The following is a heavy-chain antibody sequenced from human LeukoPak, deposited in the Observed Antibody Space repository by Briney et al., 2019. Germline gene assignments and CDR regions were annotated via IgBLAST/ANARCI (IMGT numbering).Heavy chain of an antibody. V-gene: IGHV3-48*03. J-gene: IGHJ1*01. CDR1: GFTFSTYE. CDR3: ARDDSNTAVAGTRYFQL. D-gene: IGHD6-19*01. CDR2: ICSRGSVT. Sequence: GGSLRLSCAGSGFTFSTYEMNGARQAPGKGLEWIAFICSRGSVTYYADSVTGRFTISRDNAKNSLYLQMNSLRAEDTAVYFCARDDSNTAVAGTRYFQLWGQGTLVTVSS.